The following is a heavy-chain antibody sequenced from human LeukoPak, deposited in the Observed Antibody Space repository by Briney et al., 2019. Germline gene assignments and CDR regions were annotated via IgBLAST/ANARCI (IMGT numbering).Heavy chain of an antibody. CDR3: ARDREYCSGGSCYSNFDP. D-gene: IGHD2-15*01. CDR2: IYTSGST. J-gene: IGHJ5*02. V-gene: IGHV4-4*07. Sequence: PSETLSLTCTVSGGSIGSYYWSWIRQPAGKGLEWIGRIYTSGSTNYNPSLKSRVTISVDKSKNQFSLKLSSVTAADTAVYYCARDREYCSGGSCYSNFDPWGQGTLVTVSS. CDR1: GGSIGSYY.